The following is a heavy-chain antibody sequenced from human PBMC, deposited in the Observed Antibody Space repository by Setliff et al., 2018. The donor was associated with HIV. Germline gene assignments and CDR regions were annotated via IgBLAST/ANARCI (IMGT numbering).Heavy chain of an antibody. CDR2: IYSSGST. Sequence: PSETLSLTCTVSGGSISSGSYYWNWIRQPAGKGLEWIGHIYSSGSTNYNPSLKSRVTISVDTSKNQFSLKLSSVTAADTAVYYCARNTFGSDSERLDSWGQGTLVTVSS. J-gene: IGHJ4*02. D-gene: IGHD3-3*01. CDR3: ARNTFGSDSERLDS. CDR1: GGSISSGSYY. V-gene: IGHV4-61*09.